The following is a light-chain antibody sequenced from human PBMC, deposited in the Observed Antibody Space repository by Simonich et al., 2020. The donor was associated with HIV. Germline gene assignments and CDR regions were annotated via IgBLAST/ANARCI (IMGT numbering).Light chain of an antibody. Sequence: DIVMTQTPLSLSVTSGQPASISWKSDQNLLHSDGKTYLYWYLQKPGQFQQLLIYEIYYLYSGVPDRFSGSGSGTDFTLKISRVEAEDVGVYYCMQSLQLPFTFGPGTKVDIK. V-gene: IGKV2D-29*02. J-gene: IGKJ3*01. CDR3: MQSLQLPFT. CDR2: EIY. CDR1: QNLLHSDGKTY.